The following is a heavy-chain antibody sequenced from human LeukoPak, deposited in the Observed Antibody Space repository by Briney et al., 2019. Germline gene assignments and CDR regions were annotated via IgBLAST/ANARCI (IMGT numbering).Heavy chain of an antibody. V-gene: IGHV3-53*01. Sequence: PGGSLRLSCAASGFTVSSNYMSWVRQAPGKGLEWVSVIYSGGSTYYADSVKGRFTISRDNAKNSLYLQMNSLRAEDTAVYYCARAGYSRTGTMYYYYGMDVWGQGTTVTVSS. CDR3: ARAGYSRTGTMYYYYGMDV. CDR1: GFTVSSNY. D-gene: IGHD1-1*01. J-gene: IGHJ6*02. CDR2: IYSGGST.